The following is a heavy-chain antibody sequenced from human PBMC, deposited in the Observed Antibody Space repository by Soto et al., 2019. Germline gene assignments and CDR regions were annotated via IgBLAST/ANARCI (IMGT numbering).Heavy chain of an antibody. Sequence: QVQLQESAPGLVKPSETLSLPCTASGGSISTYSWSWIRQPPGQGLKWIGYIYYSGTTNYNPSLKSRVAISVDTSKNQFSLMLSSVTAADTAVYYCAREGTTVDSCYYYGMDVWGQGTTVTVSS. CDR2: IYYSGTT. CDR3: AREGTTVDSCYYYGMDV. D-gene: IGHD1-1*01. J-gene: IGHJ6*02. V-gene: IGHV4-59*01. CDR1: GGSISTYS.